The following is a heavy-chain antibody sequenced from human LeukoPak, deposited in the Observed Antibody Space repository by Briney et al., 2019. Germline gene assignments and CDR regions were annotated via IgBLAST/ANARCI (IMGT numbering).Heavy chain of an antibody. CDR3: AREGVDTAMVTYYYYMDV. J-gene: IGHJ6*03. Sequence: MPSETLSLTCAVSGGSISSSNWWSWVRQPPGKGLEWIGRIYTSGSTNYNPSLKSRVTISVDTSKNQFSLKLSSVTAADTAVYYCAREGVDTAMVTYYYYMDVWGKGTTVTISS. CDR2: IYTSGST. V-gene: IGHV4-4*02. D-gene: IGHD5-18*01. CDR1: GGSISSSNW.